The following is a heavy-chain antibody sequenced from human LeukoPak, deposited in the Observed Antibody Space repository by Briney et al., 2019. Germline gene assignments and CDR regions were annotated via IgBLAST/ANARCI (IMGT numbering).Heavy chain of an antibody. CDR3: ARDRCSGGICYSFDY. CDR2: ISGSSSYI. V-gene: IGHV3-21*01. D-gene: IGHD2-15*01. CDR1: GFTFSSYR. Sequence: GGSLRLSCAASGFTFSSYRMNWVRQAPGKGLVWVSFISGSSSYIYYADSVKGRFTISRDNAKNSLYLQMNSLRAEDTAVYYCARDRCSGGICYSFDYWGQGTLVTVSS. J-gene: IGHJ4*02.